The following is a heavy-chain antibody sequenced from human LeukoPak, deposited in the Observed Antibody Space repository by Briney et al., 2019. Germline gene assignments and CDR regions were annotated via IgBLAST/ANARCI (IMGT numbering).Heavy chain of an antibody. CDR1: GGSISGYY. V-gene: IGHV4-59*01. J-gene: IGHJ4*02. CDR2: IYYSGST. Sequence: PSETPSLTCTVSGGSISGYYWSWIRQPPGKGLEWIGYIYYSGSTNYNPSLKSRVTISVDTSKNQFSLKLSSVTAADTAVYYCARHRVDYYDSSGYFSALFDYWGQGTLVTVSS. D-gene: IGHD3-22*01. CDR3: ARHRVDYYDSSGYFSALFDY.